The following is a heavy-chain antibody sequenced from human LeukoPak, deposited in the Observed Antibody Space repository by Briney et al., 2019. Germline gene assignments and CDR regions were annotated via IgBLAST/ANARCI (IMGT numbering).Heavy chain of an antibody. Sequence: GASVKVSCKASGYTFTSYDINWVRQATGQGLEWMGWMNPNSGNTGYAQKFQDRVTMTRNTSISTAYMELSNLRSEDTAVYYCATWRGWEFRFDPWGQGTLVTVSS. V-gene: IGHV1-8*01. D-gene: IGHD1-1*01. J-gene: IGHJ5*02. CDR2: MNPNSGNT. CDR3: ATWRGWEFRFDP. CDR1: GYTFTSYD.